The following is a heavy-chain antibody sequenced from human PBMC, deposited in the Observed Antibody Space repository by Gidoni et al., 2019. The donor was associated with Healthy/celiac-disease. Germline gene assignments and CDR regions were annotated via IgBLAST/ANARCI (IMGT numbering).Heavy chain of an antibody. CDR1: GVTFSSYG. J-gene: IGHJ4*02. CDR3: AKDADYYDSSGPGGY. CDR2: ISYDGSNK. Sequence: QVQLVESGGGVVQPGRSLRLSCAASGVTFSSYGMHWVRQAPGKGLEWVAVISYDGSNKYYADSVKGRFTISRDNSKNTLYLQMNSLRAEDTAVYYCAKDADYYDSSGPGGYWGQGTLVTVSS. V-gene: IGHV3-30*18. D-gene: IGHD3-22*01.